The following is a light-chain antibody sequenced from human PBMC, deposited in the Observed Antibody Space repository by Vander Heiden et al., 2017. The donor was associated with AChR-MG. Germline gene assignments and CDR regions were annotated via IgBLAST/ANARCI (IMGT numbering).Light chain of an antibody. V-gene: IGLV3-19*01. CDR1: SLSSST. Sequence: SSELTQDPAVSVALGQNVRNTCQGASLSSSTARWYQQKPGQAPVLVIYGKNNRPSGIPDRFSGSSSGNTVSLTITGAQAEDEADYYCNSRDSSGNHVVFGGGTKLTVL. J-gene: IGLJ2*01. CDR3: NSRDSSGNHVV. CDR2: GKN.